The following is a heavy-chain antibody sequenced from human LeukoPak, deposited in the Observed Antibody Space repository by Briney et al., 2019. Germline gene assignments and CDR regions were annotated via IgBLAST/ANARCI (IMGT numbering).Heavy chain of an antibody. D-gene: IGHD3-9*01. CDR1: GGSISSGDYY. Sequence: SETLSLTCTVSGGSISSGDYYWSWIRQPPGKGLEWIGYIYYSGSTYYNPSLKSRVTISVDTSKNQFSLKLSSVTAADTAVYYCARLRYFDWSDNYYYYGMDVWGQGTTVTVSS. CDR2: IYYSGST. V-gene: IGHV4-30-4*01. CDR3: ARLRYFDWSDNYYYYGMDV. J-gene: IGHJ6*02.